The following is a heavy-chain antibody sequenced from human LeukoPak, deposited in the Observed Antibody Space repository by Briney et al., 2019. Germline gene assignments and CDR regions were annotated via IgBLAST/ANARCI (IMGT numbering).Heavy chain of an antibody. CDR2: IYHTGGT. V-gene: IGHV4-59*04. J-gene: IGHJ4*02. Sequence: KSSETLSLTCTVSGGSISNYYWGWIRQPPGKGLEWIATIYHTGGTYYNPSLKSRVTMSIDTSKNQFSLKLSSVTAADTALYYCSRASSTSFYDFWGQGTLVTVSS. CDR3: SRASSTSFYDF. CDR1: GGSISNYY. D-gene: IGHD2/OR15-2a*01.